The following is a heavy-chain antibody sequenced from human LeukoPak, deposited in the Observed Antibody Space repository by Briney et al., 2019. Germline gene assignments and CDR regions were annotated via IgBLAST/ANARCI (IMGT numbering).Heavy chain of an antibody. J-gene: IGHJ4*02. CDR2: IYYSGST. Sequence: PSETLSLTCTVSGGSISSSSYYWGWIRQPPGKGLEWIGSIYYSGSTYYNPSLKSRVTISVDTSKNQFSLKLSSVTAADTAVYYCARQGNYDILTGYYWDQDDYWGQGTLVTVSS. V-gene: IGHV4-39*01. CDR1: GGSISSSSYY. CDR3: ARQGNYDILTGYYWDQDDY. D-gene: IGHD3-9*01.